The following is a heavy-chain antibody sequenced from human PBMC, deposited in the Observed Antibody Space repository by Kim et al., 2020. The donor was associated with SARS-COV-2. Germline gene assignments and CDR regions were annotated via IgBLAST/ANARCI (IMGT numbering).Heavy chain of an antibody. CDR3: ARELPRTTGNLWAFDY. Sequence: GGSLRLSCAASGFSISRFYMNWVRQAPGKGLEWVSVIHADFTRGYADSVKDRFTISRDSSANTLYLQMESLTAEDTAVYYCARELPRTTGNLWAFDYWGQGALVTVSA. V-gene: IGHV3-66*01. D-gene: IGHD1-1*01. CDR1: GFSISRFY. J-gene: IGHJ4*02. CDR2: IHADFTR.